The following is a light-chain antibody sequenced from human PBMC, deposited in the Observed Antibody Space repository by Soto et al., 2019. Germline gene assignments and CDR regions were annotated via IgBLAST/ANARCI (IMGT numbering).Light chain of an antibody. J-gene: IGLJ1*01. CDR3: QAWDSSTAV. CDR1: KLGDKL. V-gene: IGLV3-1*01. CDR2: QDS. Sequence: SYELTQPPSVSVSPGLTASITCSGDKLGDKLAYWYQQKPGQSPVLVMYQDSKRPSGIPVRFSGSNSGNTATLTISGTQSMDEADYYCQAWDSSTAVFGTGTKLTVL.